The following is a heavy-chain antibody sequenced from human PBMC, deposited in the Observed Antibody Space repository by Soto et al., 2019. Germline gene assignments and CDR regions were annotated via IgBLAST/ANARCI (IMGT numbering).Heavy chain of an antibody. V-gene: IGHV4-59*01. CDR3: ARAHAPTLPFDY. D-gene: IGHD2-15*01. Sequence: SETLSLTCTVSGGSIRNVYWSWIRQPPGKGLEWIGFIFHSGNTKYNPSLKSRVSTSVDTANSQFSLSLNSVTPADTAVYFCARAHAPTLPFDYWGQGALVTVSS. J-gene: IGHJ4*02. CDR2: IFHSGNT. CDR1: GGSIRNVY.